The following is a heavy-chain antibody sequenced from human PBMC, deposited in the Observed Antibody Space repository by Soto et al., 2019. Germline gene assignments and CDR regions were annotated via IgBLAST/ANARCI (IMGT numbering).Heavy chain of an antibody. CDR1: VYTFTSYG. CDR2: ISAYNGNT. J-gene: IGHJ4*02. CDR3: ARDLHGDRYY. V-gene: IGHV1-18*01. Sequence: ASVKVSCKASVYTFTSYGISWVRQAPGQRLECMGWISAYNGNTNYAQKLHGRVTMTTHTSTSTAYIELRSLRSDDTPVYYCARDLHGDRYYWGQGTLVTSPQ. D-gene: IGHD4-17*01.